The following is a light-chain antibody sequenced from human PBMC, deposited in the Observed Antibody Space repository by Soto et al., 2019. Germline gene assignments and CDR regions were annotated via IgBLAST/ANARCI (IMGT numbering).Light chain of an antibody. CDR3: QIYHNLPT. Sequence: DIQMTQSPSSLSASVGDRVTITCQASQDISDYLNWYQQKPGKAPKLLIYDASNLETGVPSRFSGSGSGTDFIFTISSLQPEDIATYYCQIYHNLPTFGGGTKVELK. CDR1: QDISDY. CDR2: DAS. J-gene: IGKJ4*01. V-gene: IGKV1-33*01.